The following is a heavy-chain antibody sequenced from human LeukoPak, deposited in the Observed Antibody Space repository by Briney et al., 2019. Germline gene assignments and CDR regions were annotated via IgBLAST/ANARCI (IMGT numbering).Heavy chain of an antibody. Sequence: GGSLRLSCAASGFTFSSYSMNWVRQAPGKGLEWVSYISSSSTIYYADSVKGRFTISRDNAKNSLYLQMNSLRAEDTAVYYCASLADGYWGQGTLVTVSS. CDR3: ASLADGY. D-gene: IGHD3-16*01. V-gene: IGHV3-48*01. CDR1: GFTFSSYS. CDR2: ISSSSTI. J-gene: IGHJ4*02.